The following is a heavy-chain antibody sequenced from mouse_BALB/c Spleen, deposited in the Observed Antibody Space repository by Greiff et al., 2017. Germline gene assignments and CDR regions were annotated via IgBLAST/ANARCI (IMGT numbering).Heavy chain of an antibody. J-gene: IGHJ3*01. D-gene: IGHD2-2*01. Sequence: DVMLVESGGGLVKPGGSLKLSCAASGFAFSSYDMSWVRQTPEKRLEWVAYISSGGGSTYYPDTVKGRFTISRDNAKNTLYLQMSSLKSEDTAMYYCARQKGGYGAWFAYWGQGTLVTVSA. CDR1: GFAFSSYD. CDR2: ISSGGGST. V-gene: IGHV5-12-1*01. CDR3: ARQKGGYGAWFAY.